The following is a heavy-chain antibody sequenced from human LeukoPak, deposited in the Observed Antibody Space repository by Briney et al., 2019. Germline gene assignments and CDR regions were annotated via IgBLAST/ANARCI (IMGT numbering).Heavy chain of an antibody. V-gene: IGHV3-23*01. CDR2: ISSSGGTT. CDR3: AKTPTTYGSGSYPT. J-gene: IGHJ5*02. Sequence: QPGGSLRLSCAASGFTFSSYSMNWVRQAPGKGLEWVSGISSSGGTTSYADSVKGRFAISRDNSKDTLYLQMDSLRADDTAVYYCAKTPTTYGSGSYPTWGQGTLVTVSS. CDR1: GFTFSSYS. D-gene: IGHD3-10*01.